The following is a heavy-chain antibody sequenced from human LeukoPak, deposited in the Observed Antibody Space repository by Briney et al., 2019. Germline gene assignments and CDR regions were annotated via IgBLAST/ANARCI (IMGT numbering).Heavy chain of an antibody. Sequence: GGSLRLSCAASGFTFSSYAMSWVRQAPGKGLEWVSAIGGSGGSTYYADSVKGRFTISRDNSKNTLYLQMNSLRAEDTAVYYCAKDRSSYYGYDYWGQGTLVTVSS. D-gene: IGHD3-10*01. CDR2: IGGSGGST. CDR1: GFTFSSYA. V-gene: IGHV3-23*01. J-gene: IGHJ4*02. CDR3: AKDRSSYYGYDY.